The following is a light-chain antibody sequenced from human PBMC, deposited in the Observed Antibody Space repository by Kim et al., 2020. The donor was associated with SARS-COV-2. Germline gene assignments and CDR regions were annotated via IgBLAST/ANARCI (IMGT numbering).Light chain of an antibody. CDR3: QQYDVWPPIT. V-gene: IGKV3-15*01. CDR1: QSVSIN. Sequence: SPGESAPLSCWASQSVSINLAWYQQKPGQAPRLLIYDASTRATGVPARFSGSGSGTEFTLTISSLQSEDFAVYYCQQYDVWPPITFGQGTRLEIK. CDR2: DAS. J-gene: IGKJ5*01.